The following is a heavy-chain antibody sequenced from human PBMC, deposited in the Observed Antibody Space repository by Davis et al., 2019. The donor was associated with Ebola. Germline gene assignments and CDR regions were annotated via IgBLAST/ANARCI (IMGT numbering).Heavy chain of an antibody. V-gene: IGHV4-59*05. CDR1: GGSISSYY. CDR2: IYYSGST. Sequence: SETLSLTCTVSGGSISSYYWSWIRQPPGKGLEWIGSIYYSGSTYYNPSLKSRLTISEDTSENQFSLKLSSVTAADTAVYYCARRVAYYYDSSGYQTRYYFDYWGQGTLVTVSS. J-gene: IGHJ4*02. D-gene: IGHD3-22*01. CDR3: ARRVAYYYDSSGYQTRYYFDY.